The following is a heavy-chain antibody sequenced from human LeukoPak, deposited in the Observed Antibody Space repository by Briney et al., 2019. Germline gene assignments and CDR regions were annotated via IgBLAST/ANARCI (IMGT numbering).Heavy chain of an antibody. Sequence: GGSLRLSCAASGFTFNNYAMSWVRQAPGKGLECVSAISGSGGSTYYADSVKGRFTISRDNSKNTLYLQMNSLRAEDTAVYYCAKAPANYVDTAMGTFDYWGQGTLVTVSS. D-gene: IGHD5-18*01. CDR3: AKAPANYVDTAMGTFDY. CDR1: GFTFNNYA. CDR2: ISGSGGST. J-gene: IGHJ4*02. V-gene: IGHV3-23*01.